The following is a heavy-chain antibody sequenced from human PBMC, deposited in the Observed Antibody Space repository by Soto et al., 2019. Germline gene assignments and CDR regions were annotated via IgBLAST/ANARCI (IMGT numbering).Heavy chain of an antibody. Sequence: PGGSLRLSCAASGLTFSKAWMNWVRQAPGKGLEWVGRIKSKADDGTIEYAAPVRGRFTISRDDSENTLFLQMDSLKTEDTAVYYCTPHQFDGGPYRCAYFHYWGQGAQVAVPS. D-gene: IGHD2-15*01. CDR1: GLTFSKAW. CDR2: IKSKADDGTI. V-gene: IGHV3-15*01. J-gene: IGHJ4*02. CDR3: TPHQFDGGPYRCAYFHY.